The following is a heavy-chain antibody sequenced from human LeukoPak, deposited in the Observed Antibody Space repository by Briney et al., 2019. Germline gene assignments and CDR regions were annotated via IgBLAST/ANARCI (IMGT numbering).Heavy chain of an antibody. CDR1: GFTFSSYA. Sequence: PGGSLRLSCAASGFTFSSYAMSWVRQAPGKGLEWVSAISGSGGGTYYADSVKGRFTISRDNSKNTLYLQMNSLRAEDTAVYYCAKPHSSDSSGYYYRGADYWGQGTLVTVSS. J-gene: IGHJ4*02. CDR3: AKPHSSDSSGYYYRGADY. CDR2: ISGSGGGT. V-gene: IGHV3-23*01. D-gene: IGHD3-22*01.